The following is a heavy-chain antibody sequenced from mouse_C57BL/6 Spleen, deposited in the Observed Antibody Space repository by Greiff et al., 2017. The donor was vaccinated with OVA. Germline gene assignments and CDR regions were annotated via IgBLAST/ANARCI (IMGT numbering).Heavy chain of an antibody. CDR1: GYTFTDYN. D-gene: IGHD3-3*01. J-gene: IGHJ1*03. CDR3: ARSRDAYWYFDV. CDR2: INPNNGGT. V-gene: IGHV1-18*01. Sequence: VQLKQSGPELVKPGASVKIPCKASGYTFTDYNMDWVKQSHGKGLEWIGDINPNNGGTIYNQKFKGKATLTVDKSSSTAYMELRSLTSEDTAVYYCARSRDAYWYFDVWGTGTTVTVSS.